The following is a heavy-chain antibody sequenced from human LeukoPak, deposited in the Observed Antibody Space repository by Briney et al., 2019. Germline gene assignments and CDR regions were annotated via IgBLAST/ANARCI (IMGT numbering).Heavy chain of an antibody. CDR1: GYSFTNNW. CDR2: ILPGDYDT. V-gene: IGHV5-51*01. D-gene: IGHD3-10*01. J-gene: IGHJ1*01. Sequence: PGESLKISCKGSGYSFTNNWIGWVRQMPGKGLEWMGIILPGDYDTRYSPSFQGQVTISADKSINTAYVQWSSLKASDTAMYYCATYAGTSSKYFHHWGQGTVVTVSS. CDR3: ATYAGTSSKYFHH.